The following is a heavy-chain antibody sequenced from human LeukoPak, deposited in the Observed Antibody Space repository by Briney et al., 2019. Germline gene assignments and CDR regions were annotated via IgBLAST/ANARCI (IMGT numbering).Heavy chain of an antibody. Sequence: PGGSLRLSCAASGFTFSSYAMSWVRQAPGKGLEWVSGISGSGGSTYYADSVKGRFTISRDNAKNTLYLQMNSLRAEDTAVYYCASGYGDFDYWGQGTLVTVSS. CDR1: GFTFSSYA. J-gene: IGHJ4*02. V-gene: IGHV3-23*01. D-gene: IGHD5-18*01. CDR3: ASGYGDFDY. CDR2: ISGSGGST.